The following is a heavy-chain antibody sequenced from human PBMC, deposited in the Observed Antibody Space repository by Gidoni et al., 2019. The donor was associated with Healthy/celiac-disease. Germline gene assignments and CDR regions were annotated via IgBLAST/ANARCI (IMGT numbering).Heavy chain of an antibody. CDR1: GFTFSSYS. D-gene: IGHD3-9*01. V-gene: IGHV3-21*01. CDR3: ARALRYFDWLLVDY. J-gene: IGHJ4*02. Sequence: EVQLVESGGGLVKPGGSLRLSCAASGFTFSSYSMNWVRQAPGKGLEWVSSISSSSSYIYYADSVKGRFTISRDNAKNSLYLQMNSLRAEDTAVYYCARALRYFDWLLVDYWGQGTLVTVSS. CDR2: ISSSSSYI.